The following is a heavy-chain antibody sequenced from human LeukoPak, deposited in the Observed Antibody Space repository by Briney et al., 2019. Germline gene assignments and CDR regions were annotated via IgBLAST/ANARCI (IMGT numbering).Heavy chain of an antibody. D-gene: IGHD6-13*01. CDR3: AKTRGYSNSWYDY. J-gene: IGHJ4*02. Sequence: GGSLRLSCAASGFSFSSYGMHWVRQAPGKGLEWVALISYDGSNKYYADSVKGRFTISRDNSKNTLYLQMNSLRAEDTAVYYCAKTRGYSNSWYDYWGQGTLVTVSS. V-gene: IGHV3-30*18. CDR2: ISYDGSNK. CDR1: GFSFSSYG.